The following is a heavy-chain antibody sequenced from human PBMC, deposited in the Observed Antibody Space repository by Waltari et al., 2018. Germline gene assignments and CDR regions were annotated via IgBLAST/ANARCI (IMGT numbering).Heavy chain of an antibody. V-gene: IGHV3-23*01. D-gene: IGHD4-4*01. CDR1: GFNFIGYS. Sequence: EVHLLESGGGLAQPGGSLRLSCAASGFNFIGYSMSWVRQAPGGGLGGVSGIRDSGVIPNYADSVKGRFTVSRDNSKSTLFLHLNSLRAEDTAVYYCARHLYSIDYLELANWGQGTLVTVSS. CDR2: IRDSGVIP. J-gene: IGHJ4*02. CDR3: ARHLYSIDYLELAN.